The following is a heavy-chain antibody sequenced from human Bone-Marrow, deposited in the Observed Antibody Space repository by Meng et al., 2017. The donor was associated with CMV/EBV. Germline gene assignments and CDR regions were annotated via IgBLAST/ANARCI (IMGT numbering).Heavy chain of an antibody. CDR3: ASSVVYYDALTGPGMDV. V-gene: IGHV1-2*02. D-gene: IGHD3-9*01. CDR2: IIPILGTR. J-gene: IGHJ6*02. Sequence: ASVKVSCKASGYTFTGYYMHWVRQAPGQGLEWMGWIIPILGTRKYAQKFQGRVTITADRSTSTAYIELSSLRSEDTAIYYCASSVVYYDALTGPGMDVWGQGTTVTVSS. CDR1: GYTFTGYY.